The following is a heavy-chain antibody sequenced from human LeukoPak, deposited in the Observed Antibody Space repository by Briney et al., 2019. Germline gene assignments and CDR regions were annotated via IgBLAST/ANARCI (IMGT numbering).Heavy chain of an antibody. D-gene: IGHD1-7*01. CDR1: GFTFSSYA. Sequence: QPGGSLRLSCAASGFTFSSYAMHWVRQAPGKGLEWVAVISYDGSNKYYADSVKGRFTISRDNSKNTLYLQMNSLRAEDTAVYYCARAITGTTWDAFDTWGQGTMVTVSS. CDR3: ARAITGTTWDAFDT. V-gene: IGHV3-30-3*01. J-gene: IGHJ3*02. CDR2: ISYDGSNK.